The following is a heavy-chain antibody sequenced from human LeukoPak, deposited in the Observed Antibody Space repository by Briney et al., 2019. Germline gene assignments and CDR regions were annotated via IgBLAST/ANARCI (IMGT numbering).Heavy chain of an antibody. CDR3: ASNTEKDRFDY. CDR2: IYYSGST. CDR1: GGSISGYY. J-gene: IGHJ4*02. Sequence: PSETLSLTCTVSGGSISGYYWSWIRQPPGKGLEWIGYIYYSGSTNYNPSLKSRVTISVDTFKNQFSLKLSSVTAADTAVYYCASNTEKDRFDYWGQGTLVTVSS. D-gene: IGHD5-18*01. V-gene: IGHV4-59*01.